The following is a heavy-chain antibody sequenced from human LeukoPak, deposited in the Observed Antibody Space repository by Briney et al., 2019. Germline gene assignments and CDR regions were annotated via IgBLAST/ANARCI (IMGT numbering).Heavy chain of an antibody. CDR3: ARGTTYYFDY. CDR2: IYSGGNT. V-gene: IGHV3-53*01. CDR1: GFTVSNNY. Sequence: GSLRLSCAASGFTVSNNYMTWVRQAPGKGLEWVSVIYSGGNTYYADSVKGRFTISRDNSKNTLYLQMNSLRAEDTAVYYCARGTTYYFDYWGQGTLVTVSS. D-gene: IGHD2/OR15-2a*01. J-gene: IGHJ4*02.